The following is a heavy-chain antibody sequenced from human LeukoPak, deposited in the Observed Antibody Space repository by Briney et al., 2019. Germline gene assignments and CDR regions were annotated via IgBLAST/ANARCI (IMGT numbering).Heavy chain of an antibody. CDR2: IIPIFGTA. D-gene: IGHD5-18*01. CDR3: ARDQAAMVKMYYYYGMDV. J-gene: IGHJ6*02. V-gene: IGHV1-69*13. Sequence: ASVQVSCKASGGTFSSYAISWVRQAPGQGLEWMGGIIPIFGTANYAQKFQGRVTITADESTSTAYMELSSLRSEDTAVYYCARDQAAMVKMYYYYGMDVWGQGTTVTVSS. CDR1: GGTFSSYA.